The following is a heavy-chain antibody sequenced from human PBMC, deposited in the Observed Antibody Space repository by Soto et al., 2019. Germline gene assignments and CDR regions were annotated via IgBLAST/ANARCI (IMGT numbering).Heavy chain of an antibody. CDR1: GLTFSSYA. CDR2: ISGSGGST. D-gene: IGHD3-10*01. Sequence: GRSLRLSCAASGLTFSSYAMSWVRQAPGKGLEWVSAISGSGGSTYYADSVKGRFTISRDNSKNTLYLQWSSLKASDTAMYYCARGLRFMVRGVIINPDFDYWGQGTLVTVSS. V-gene: IGHV3-23*01. CDR3: ARGLRFMVRGVIINPDFDY. J-gene: IGHJ4*02.